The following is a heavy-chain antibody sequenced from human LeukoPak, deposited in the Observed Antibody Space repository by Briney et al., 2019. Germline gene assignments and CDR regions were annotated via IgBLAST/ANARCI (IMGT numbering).Heavy chain of an antibody. CDR3: ARDLSGVTGYTYGRGIDY. V-gene: IGHV3-7*01. D-gene: IGHD5-18*01. CDR2: IKQDGSQK. CDR1: GFTLRSNW. Sequence: GGSLRLSCAASGFTLRSNWMSWVRQAPGKGLEWVANIKQDGSQKNYVDSVKGRFTISRDNAKNSLYLQMNSLRAEDTAVYYCARDLSGVTGYTYGRGIDYWGQGTLVTVSS. J-gene: IGHJ4*02.